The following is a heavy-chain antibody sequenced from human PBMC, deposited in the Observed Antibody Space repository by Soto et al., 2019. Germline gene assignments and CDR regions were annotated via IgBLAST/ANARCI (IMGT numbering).Heavy chain of an antibody. V-gene: IGHV4-34*01. Sequence: SWIRQPPGKGLEWIGEINHSGSTNYNPSLKSRVTISVDTSKNQFSLKLSSVTAADTAVYYCARGRGYYVWFDPWGQGTLVTVSS. CDR2: INHSGST. CDR3: ARGRGYYVWFDP. D-gene: IGHD3-10*02. J-gene: IGHJ5*02.